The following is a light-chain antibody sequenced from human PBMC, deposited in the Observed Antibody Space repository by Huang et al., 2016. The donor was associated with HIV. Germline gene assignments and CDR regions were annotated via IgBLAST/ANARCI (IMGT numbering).Light chain of an antibody. J-gene: IGKJ2*01. CDR1: QSLLHSDGNNY. CDR2: LGS. V-gene: IGKV2-28*01. Sequence: DVVMTQSPLSLPVTPGEPASISCRSSQSLLHSDGNNYVDWYLQKPVQSPQLLIYLGSNRASGGPERFSGSGSGTDFTLKISRVEAEDVGVYYCMQGLRTPRTFGQGTRLEIK. CDR3: MQGLRTPRT.